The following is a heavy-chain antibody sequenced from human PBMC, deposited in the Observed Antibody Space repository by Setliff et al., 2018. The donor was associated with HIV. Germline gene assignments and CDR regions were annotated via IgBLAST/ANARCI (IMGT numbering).Heavy chain of an antibody. D-gene: IGHD6-13*01. J-gene: IGHJ4*02. CDR3: ARGVAAAGL. CDR1: GGSITRSSYY. Sequence: SETLSLTCTASGGSITRSSYYWAWIRQPPGKGLEWIGNIFYSGHTFYNPSLRSRVTISVDTSKNQFSLKLSSVTAADTAVYYRARGVAAAGLWGQGTLVTVSS. CDR2: IFYSGHT. V-gene: IGHV4-39*07.